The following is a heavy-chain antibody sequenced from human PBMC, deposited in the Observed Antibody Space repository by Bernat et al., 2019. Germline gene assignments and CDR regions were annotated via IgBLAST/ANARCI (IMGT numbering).Heavy chain of an antibody. D-gene: IGHD1-26*01. CDR3: ARSRGEIVGATTKAFDI. J-gene: IGHJ3*02. V-gene: IGHV4-34*01. CDR1: GGSFSGYY. Sequence: QVQLQQWGAGLLKPSETLSLTCAVYGGSFSGYYWSWIRQPPGKGLEWIGEINHSGSTNYNPSLKSRVTISVDTSKIQFSLQLSSVTAADTAVYYCARSRGEIVGATTKAFDIWGQGTMVTVSS. CDR2: INHSGST.